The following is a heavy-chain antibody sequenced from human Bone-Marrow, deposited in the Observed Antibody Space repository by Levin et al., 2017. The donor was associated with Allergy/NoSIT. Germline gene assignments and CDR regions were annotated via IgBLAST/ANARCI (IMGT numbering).Heavy chain of an antibody. Sequence: GESLKISCAASGFAFGSYAITWVRQTPRKGLEWVSIISGSGRYTNYADFVKGRFTISRDKSKNTIYLQMNSLRVEDTALYYCVKDRTSVDNWNYGGPIESWGQGTLVTVSS. CDR3: VKDRTSVDNWNYGGPIES. J-gene: IGHJ4*02. CDR1: GFAFGSYA. D-gene: IGHD1-7*01. CDR2: ISGSGRYT. V-gene: IGHV3-23*01.